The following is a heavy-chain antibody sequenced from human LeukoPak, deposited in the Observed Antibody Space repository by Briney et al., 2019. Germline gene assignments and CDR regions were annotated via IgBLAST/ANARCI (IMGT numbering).Heavy chain of an antibody. CDR3: AREGDLRGLDY. CDR1: GYSISSGNY. V-gene: IGHV4-38-2*02. Sequence: SETLSLTCSVSGYSISSGNYWGWIRLPPGKGLQWIGSIYHSGSTYYNPSLKSRVTISVDTSKDQFSLKLSSVTAADTAVYYCAREGDLRGLDYWGQGTLVTVSS. J-gene: IGHJ4*02. D-gene: IGHD3-16*01. CDR2: IYHSGST.